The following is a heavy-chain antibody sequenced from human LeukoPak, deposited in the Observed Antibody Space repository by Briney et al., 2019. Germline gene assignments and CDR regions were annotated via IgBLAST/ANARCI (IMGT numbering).Heavy chain of an antibody. CDR1: GFTFSSYG. CDR2: ISYDGSNK. J-gene: IGHJ6*03. Sequence: PGGSLRLSCAASGFTFSSYGMHWVRQAPGKGLEWVAVISYDGSNKHYADSVKGRFTISRDNSKNTLYLQMNSLRAEDTAVYYCAKGAAFDCSSTSCYPILRYYYYYMDVWGKGTTVTVSS. D-gene: IGHD2-2*01. V-gene: IGHV3-30*18. CDR3: AKGAAFDCSSTSCYPILRYYYYYMDV.